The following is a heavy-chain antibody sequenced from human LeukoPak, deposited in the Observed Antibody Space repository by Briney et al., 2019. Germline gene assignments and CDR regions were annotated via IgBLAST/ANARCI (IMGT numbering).Heavy chain of an antibody. CDR2: VIPIFGTA. Sequence: GSSVKVSCKASGGTFSSYAISWVRQAPGQGLEWMGRVIPIFGTANYAQKFQGRVTITTDESTSTAYMELSSLSSEDTAVYYCARWVVVAATPGLPNNWFDPWGQGTLVTVSS. V-gene: IGHV1-69*05. D-gene: IGHD2-15*01. CDR1: GGTFSSYA. CDR3: ARWVVVAATPGLPNNWFDP. J-gene: IGHJ5*02.